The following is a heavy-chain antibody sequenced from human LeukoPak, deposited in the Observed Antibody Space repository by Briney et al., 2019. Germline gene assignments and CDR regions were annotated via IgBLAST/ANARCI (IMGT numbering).Heavy chain of an antibody. D-gene: IGHD1-26*01. Sequence: GASVKVSCKASGYTFTSYDINWVRQAPGQGLEWMGWINLNSGNTGYAQNFQGRLTVTRDTSINTAYMELSTLRSEDTAIYYCARDTGSIDYWGQGTLVTVSS. CDR3: ARDTGSIDY. J-gene: IGHJ4*02. V-gene: IGHV1-8*01. CDR1: GYTFTSYD. CDR2: INLNSGNT.